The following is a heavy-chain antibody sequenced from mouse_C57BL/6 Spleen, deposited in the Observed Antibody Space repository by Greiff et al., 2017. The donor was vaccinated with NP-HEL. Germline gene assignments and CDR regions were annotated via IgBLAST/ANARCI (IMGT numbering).Heavy chain of an antibody. CDR3: ARRGLLRDYAMDY. V-gene: IGHV5-9*01. J-gene: IGHJ4*01. CDR1: GFTFSSYT. CDR2: ISGGGGNT. D-gene: IGHD1-1*01. Sequence: EVKLMESGGGLVKPGGSLKLSCAASGFTFSSYTMSLVRQTPEKRLEWVATISGGGGNTYYPDSVKGRFTISRDNAKNTLYLQMSSLRSEDTALYYCARRGLLRDYAMDYWGQGTSVTVSS.